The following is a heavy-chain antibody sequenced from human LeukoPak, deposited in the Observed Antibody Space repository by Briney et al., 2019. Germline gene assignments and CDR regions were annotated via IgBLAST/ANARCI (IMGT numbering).Heavy chain of an antibody. CDR3: VTQGSYGYGNFDY. Sequence: TSSETLSLTCAVYGGSFSGYYWSWIRQPPGKGLEWIGYIYYSGSTYYNPSLKSRVTISVDTSKNQFSLKLSSVTAADTAVYYCVTQGSYGYGNFDYWGQGTLVTVSS. D-gene: IGHD5-18*01. V-gene: IGHV4-59*06. J-gene: IGHJ4*02. CDR1: GGSFSGYY. CDR2: IYYSGST.